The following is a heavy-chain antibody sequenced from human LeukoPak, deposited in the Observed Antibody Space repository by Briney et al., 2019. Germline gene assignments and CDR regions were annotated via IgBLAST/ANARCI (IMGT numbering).Heavy chain of an antibody. D-gene: IGHD3-10*01. CDR3: AKDRGNFYGSGSYFPPGGDY. Sequence: GGSLRLSCAASGFTFGSYAMTWVRQAPGKGLEWVSAISGNGGATYYADSVKGRFTISRDNSNNTLYLQMNSLRAEDTAIYYCAKDRGNFYGSGSYFPPGGDYWGQGTLVTVSS. V-gene: IGHV3-23*01. J-gene: IGHJ4*02. CDR2: ISGNGGAT. CDR1: GFTFGSYA.